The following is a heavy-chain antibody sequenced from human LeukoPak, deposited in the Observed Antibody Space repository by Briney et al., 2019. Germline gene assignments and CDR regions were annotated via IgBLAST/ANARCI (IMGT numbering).Heavy chain of an antibody. CDR2: VSPTNGVT. Sequence: ASVKVSCKASGYTFSGYYLHWLRQAPGQGLEWMGWVSPTNGVTSYTQKFQGRVTMTWDRSISTAYMELSGLRSDDTAVYYCARVHISSYYYWAYWGQGTLVTVSS. D-gene: IGHD2-15*01. CDR3: ARVHISSYYYWAY. CDR1: GYTFSGYY. V-gene: IGHV1-2*02. J-gene: IGHJ4*02.